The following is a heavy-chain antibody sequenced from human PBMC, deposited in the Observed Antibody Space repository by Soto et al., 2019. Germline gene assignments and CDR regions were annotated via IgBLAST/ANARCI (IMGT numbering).Heavy chain of an antibody. CDR2: ISAYNGNT. CDR3: GKDRDSGSWYLEWFAP. J-gene: IGHJ5*02. D-gene: IGHD6-13*01. V-gene: IGHV1-18*01. Sequence: QVQLVQSGAEVKKPGASVKVSCKASGYTFTSYGISWVRQAPGQGLEWMGWISAYNGNTNYAQKLQGRVTMTTDTSTGTAYRERGRLRSHDTAVYYCGKDRDSGSWYLEWFAPWGQGTLAPASS. CDR1: GYTFTSYG.